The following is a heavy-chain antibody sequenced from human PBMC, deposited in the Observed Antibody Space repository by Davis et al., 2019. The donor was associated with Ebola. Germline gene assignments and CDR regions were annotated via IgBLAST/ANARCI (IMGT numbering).Heavy chain of an antibody. CDR3: VRDYDFVVDY. CDR2: INPNSGGT. CDR1: GGTFNSYT. D-gene: IGHD3-3*01. Sequence: ASVKVSCKASGGTFNSYTITWVRQAPGQGLEWMGRINPNSGGTNYAQKFQGRVTLTTDTSTNTAFMELRSLRSDDTAVYYCVRDYDFVVDYWGQGTLVTVSS. V-gene: IGHV1-18*01. J-gene: IGHJ4*02.